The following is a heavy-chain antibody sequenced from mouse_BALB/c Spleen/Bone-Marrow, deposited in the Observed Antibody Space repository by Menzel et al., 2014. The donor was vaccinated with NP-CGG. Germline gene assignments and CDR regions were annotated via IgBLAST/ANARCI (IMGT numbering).Heavy chain of an antibody. Sequence: EVQRVEPGAELVKPGASVKLSCTASGFNIKDTYMHWVKQRPEQGLEWIGRIDPANGNTKYDPKFQGKATITADTSSNTAYLQLRSMTSEDTAVYYCASYYYGSSGFAYWGQGTLVTVSA. V-gene: IGHV14-3*02. CDR2: IDPANGNT. D-gene: IGHD1-1*01. CDR3: ASYYYGSSGFAY. CDR1: GFNIKDTY. J-gene: IGHJ3*01.